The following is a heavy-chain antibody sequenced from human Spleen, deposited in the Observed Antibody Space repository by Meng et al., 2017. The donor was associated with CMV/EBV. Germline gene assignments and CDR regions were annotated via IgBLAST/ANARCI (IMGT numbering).Heavy chain of an antibody. CDR1: GGSISSSSYY. Sequence: SETLSLTCTVSGGSISSSSYYWGWIRQPPGKGLEWIGSIYYSGSTYYNPSLKSRVTISVDTSKNQFSLKLSSVTAADTAVYYCARGQYYYDSSGLVYWGQGTLVTVSS. D-gene: IGHD3-22*01. J-gene: IGHJ4*02. CDR2: IYYSGST. V-gene: IGHV4-39*07. CDR3: ARGQYYYDSSGLVY.